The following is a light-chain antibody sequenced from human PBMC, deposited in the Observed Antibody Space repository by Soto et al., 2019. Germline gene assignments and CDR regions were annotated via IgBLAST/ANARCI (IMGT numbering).Light chain of an antibody. Sequence: DIVMTQSPDSLAVSLGERATINCESSQSVLYSSNNMNYLAWYQQKPGQPPKLLIYWASTRESGVPDRFSGSGSGTDFTLTISSLQAEDVAVYYCQQYYSTPQTFGQGTKVEIK. CDR1: QSVLYSSNNMNY. CDR2: WAS. V-gene: IGKV4-1*01. J-gene: IGKJ1*01. CDR3: QQYYSTPQT.